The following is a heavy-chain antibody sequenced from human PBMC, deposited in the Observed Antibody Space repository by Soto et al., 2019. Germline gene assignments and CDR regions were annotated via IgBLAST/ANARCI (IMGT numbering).Heavy chain of an antibody. D-gene: IGHD6-13*01. J-gene: IGHJ4*02. V-gene: IGHV1-2*02. CDR1: GYTFTGYY. CDR2: LNPNRGGT. CDR3: AIYIGYSSSWRTVDY. Sequence: GASVQVSCKASGYTFTGYYMHWVRQAPGQGLEWMGWLNPNRGGTNYAQKFQGRVTTTRDTFISTAYMELSRLRSDDTALYYCAIYIGYSSSWRTVDYWGQGTLVTVSS.